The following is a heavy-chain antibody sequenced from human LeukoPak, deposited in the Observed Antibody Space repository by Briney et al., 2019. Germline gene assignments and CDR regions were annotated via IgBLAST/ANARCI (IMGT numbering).Heavy chain of an antibody. CDR3: ARSRNYYGSGTSFDY. CDR2: IIPIFGTA. Sequence: SVKVSCKASGGTFSSYAISWVRQAPGQGLEWMGGIIPIFGTANYAQKFQGRVTITADESTSTAYMELSSLRSEDTAVYYCARSRNYYGSGTSFDYWGQGTLVTVSS. V-gene: IGHV1-69*13. D-gene: IGHD3-10*01. CDR1: GGTFSSYA. J-gene: IGHJ4*02.